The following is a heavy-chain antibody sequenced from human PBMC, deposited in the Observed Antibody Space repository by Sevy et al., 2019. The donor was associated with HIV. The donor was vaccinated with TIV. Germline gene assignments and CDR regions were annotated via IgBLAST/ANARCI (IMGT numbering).Heavy chain of an antibody. Sequence: RGSLRLSCAASGFTFSSYWMHWVRQAPGKGLVWVSRINSDGSGTSYADAVKGRFTISRDNAKNTLYLQMNSLRDEDKAVYYCARDRCSSTSCYVDAFDIWGQGTMVLVSS. CDR1: GFTFSSYW. V-gene: IGHV3-74*01. J-gene: IGHJ3*02. CDR2: INSDGSGT. CDR3: ARDRCSSTSCYVDAFDI. D-gene: IGHD2-2*01.